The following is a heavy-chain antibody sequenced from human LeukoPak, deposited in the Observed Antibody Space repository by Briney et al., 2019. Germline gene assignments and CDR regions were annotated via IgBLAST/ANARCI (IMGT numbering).Heavy chain of an antibody. CDR1: GFTVSSNY. Sequence: GGSLRLSCAASGFTVSSNYMSWVRQAPGKGLEWVSVIYSDGSTYYADSVKGRFTISRDDSKNTVYLQMESLRAEDTAVYYCARERNLEIAVAGTIFNYWGQGTLVTVSS. V-gene: IGHV3-66*01. J-gene: IGHJ4*02. CDR3: ARERNLEIAVAGTIFNY. CDR2: IYSDGST. D-gene: IGHD6-19*01.